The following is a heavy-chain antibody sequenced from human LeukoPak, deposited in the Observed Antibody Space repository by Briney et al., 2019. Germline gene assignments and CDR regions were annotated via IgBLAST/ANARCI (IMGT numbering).Heavy chain of an antibody. J-gene: IGHJ4*02. D-gene: IGHD4-23*01. CDR3: AKGITVVTAPIDY. Sequence: GGSLRLSCAASGFTFSSYGMSWVRQAPGKGLEWVSAISGRGGNTYYADSVKGRFTISRDNSKNTLYLQMNSLRAEDTAVYYCAKGITVVTAPIDYWGQGTLVTVSS. V-gene: IGHV3-23*01. CDR1: GFTFSSYG. CDR2: ISGRGGNT.